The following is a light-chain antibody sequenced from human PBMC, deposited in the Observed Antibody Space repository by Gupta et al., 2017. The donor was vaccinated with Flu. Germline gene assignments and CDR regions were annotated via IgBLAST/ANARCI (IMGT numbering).Light chain of an antibody. CDR3: AVWDASLNGVV. J-gene: IGLJ2*01. Sequence: QSVLTQPPSVAGAPRPRVTNPCSGSSFNIGNNAVNWYQQLPGKAPKVVIYYDDLLTAGVSDRFSGSNSGTSVSLAIICLRSEDEADYYCAVWDASLNGVVFGGGTKVTVL. CDR1: SFNIGNNA. CDR2: YDD. V-gene: IGLV1-36*01.